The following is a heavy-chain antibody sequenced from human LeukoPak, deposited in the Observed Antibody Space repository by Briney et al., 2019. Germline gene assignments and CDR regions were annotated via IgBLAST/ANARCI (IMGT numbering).Heavy chain of an antibody. CDR1: GFTFSNYA. V-gene: IGHV3-23*01. J-gene: IGHJ4*02. Sequence: GGSLRLSCTASGFTFSNYAMTWVRQAPGKGLEWVSSISGTGGRTYSADSVKGRFTISRDNAKNTLYLQMNSLRAEDTAVYYCASWSSLGSGYYIDYWGQGTLVTVSS. CDR2: ISGTGGRT. CDR3: ASWSSLGSGYYIDY. D-gene: IGHD3-22*01.